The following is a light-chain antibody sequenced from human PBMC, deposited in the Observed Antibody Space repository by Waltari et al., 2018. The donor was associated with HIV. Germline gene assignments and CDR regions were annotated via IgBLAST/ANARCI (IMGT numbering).Light chain of an antibody. CDR3: SSYATGNTYV. J-gene: IGLJ1*01. CDR2: EVT. Sequence: QSALTQPASVSGSPGQSITISCTGTNSDIGKYNLVSWYQQHPGKVPKVLIFEVTTWPSGISHRFSGSKSDNTASLTISVLQAEDEADYYCSSYATGNTYVFGTGTSVTVL. V-gene: IGLV2-23*02. CDR1: NSDIGKYNL.